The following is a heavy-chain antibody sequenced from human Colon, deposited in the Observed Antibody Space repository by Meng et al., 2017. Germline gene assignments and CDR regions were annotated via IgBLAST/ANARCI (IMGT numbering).Heavy chain of an antibody. J-gene: IGHJ1*01. CDR3: ARTPMRRGIEYFQH. CDR2: ISGYNGNT. D-gene: IGHD2-15*01. V-gene: IGHV1-18*01. CDR1: GFTFASFG. Sequence: QVQVVQSGAEVKKPGASVKVSCKASGFTFASFGFSWVRQAPGQGLEWMGWISGYNGNTNYAQKVQDRVTMTTDTSTTTAYMELRSLRSDDTAVYYCARTPMRRGIEYFQHWGQGTLVTVSS.